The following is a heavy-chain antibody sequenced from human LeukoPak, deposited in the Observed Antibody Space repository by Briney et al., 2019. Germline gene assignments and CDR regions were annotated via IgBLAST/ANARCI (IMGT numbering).Heavy chain of an antibody. CDR1: GGSMRNINYY. Sequence: PSATLSLTCNVSGGSMRNINYYWSWIRQPPGKGLKWIGNIHYSRSAWTTSYNPSFKSRVTISVDTSSNQFSLKVTSLTAADTAIYYCARHSVTRGLYYWRQGTLVTVSS. V-gene: IGHV4-39*01. CDR3: ARHSVTRGLYY. CDR2: IHYSRSAWTT. D-gene: IGHD4-17*01. J-gene: IGHJ4*02.